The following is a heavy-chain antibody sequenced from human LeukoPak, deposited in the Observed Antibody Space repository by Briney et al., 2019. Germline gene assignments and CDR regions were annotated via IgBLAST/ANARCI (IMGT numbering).Heavy chain of an antibody. D-gene: IGHD3-3*01. Sequence: GASVKVSSTASGYTFTSYDINWVRQAPGQGGEWRGWMNANSGNTGYEQKFQGRVTMTRNTSIRTAYMELSRLRSEDTAVYYGARVSTYFGVVTDFDYWGQGTLVTVSS. V-gene: IGHV1-8*01. CDR2: MNANSGNT. CDR3: ARVSTYFGVVTDFDY. CDR1: GYTFTSYD. J-gene: IGHJ4*02.